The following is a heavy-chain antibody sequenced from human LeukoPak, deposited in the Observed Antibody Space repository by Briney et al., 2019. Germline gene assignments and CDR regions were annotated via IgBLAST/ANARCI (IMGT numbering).Heavy chain of an antibody. CDR3: AFAGIVVVVAGAFDI. D-gene: IGHD2-15*01. Sequence: ASVKVSCKASGGTFSSYAISWVRQAPGQGLEWMGGIIPIFGTANYAQKFQGRVTITADKSTSTAYMELSSLRSEDTAVYYCAFAGIVVVVAGAFDIWGQGTMVTVSS. CDR1: GGTFSSYA. J-gene: IGHJ3*02. V-gene: IGHV1-69*06. CDR2: IIPIFGTA.